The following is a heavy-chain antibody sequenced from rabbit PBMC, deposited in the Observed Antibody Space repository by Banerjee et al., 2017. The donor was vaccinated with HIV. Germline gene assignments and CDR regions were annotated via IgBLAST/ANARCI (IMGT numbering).Heavy chain of an antibody. CDR1: GFSFSNKYV. V-gene: IGHV1S45*01. D-gene: IGHD1-1*01. CDR2: INTSSGNT. CDR3: ARGTSSSGYYMGL. J-gene: IGHJ4*01. Sequence: QAQLEESGGDLVKPEGSLTLTCTASGFSFSNKYVMCWVRQAPGKGLEWIACINTSSGNTVYATWAKGRFTISRTSSTTVALQMTSLTAADTATYFCARGTSSSGYYMGLWGQGTLVTVS.